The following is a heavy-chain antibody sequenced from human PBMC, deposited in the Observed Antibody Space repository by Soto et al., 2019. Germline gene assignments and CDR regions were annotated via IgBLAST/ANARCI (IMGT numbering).Heavy chain of an antibody. Sequence: PGGSLRLSCAASVFTFSDYYMSWIREAPGKGLEWVSSITSSGSTTYYTDSVKGRFTISRDNAKNSLYLQMNSLRAEDTAVYYCARERYSYGPYYFDYWGQGTLVTVSS. D-gene: IGHD5-18*01. CDR1: VFTFSDYY. CDR2: ITSSGSTT. V-gene: IGHV3-11*01. J-gene: IGHJ4*02. CDR3: ARERYSYGPYYFDY.